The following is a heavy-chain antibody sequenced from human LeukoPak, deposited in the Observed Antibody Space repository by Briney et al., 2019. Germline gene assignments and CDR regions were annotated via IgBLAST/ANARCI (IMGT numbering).Heavy chain of an antibody. D-gene: IGHD6-6*01. CDR3: ATSRGIAARTLPGWFDP. CDR1: GGSFSDYY. J-gene: IGHJ5*02. CDR2: INYSGRT. V-gene: IGHV4-34*01. Sequence: PSETLSLTCAVYGGSFSDYYWTWIRQPPGKGLEWIGEINYSGRTNYNPSLKSRITISVDTSKNQFSLKLRSVIAADTAIYYCATSRGIAARTLPGWFDPWGQGTLVTVSS.